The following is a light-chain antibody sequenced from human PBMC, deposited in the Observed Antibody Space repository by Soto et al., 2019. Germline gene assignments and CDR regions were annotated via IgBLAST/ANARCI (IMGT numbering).Light chain of an antibody. CDR1: QSVSSSY. J-gene: IGKJ5*01. CDR2: GAS. V-gene: IGKV3-20*01. Sequence: EIVFTQSPGTLSLSPGERATLSCRASQSVSSSYLAWYQQKPGQAPRLLIYGASSRATGIPDRFSGSGSGTDFTLTIGRLEPEDFAVYYCQQYGSSPPITFGQGTRRRL. CDR3: QQYGSSPPIT.